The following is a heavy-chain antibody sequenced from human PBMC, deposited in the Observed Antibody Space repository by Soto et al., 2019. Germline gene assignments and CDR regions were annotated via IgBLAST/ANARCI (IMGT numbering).Heavy chain of an antibody. D-gene: IGHD2-2*01. CDR3: ARSVVVVPAAIIAVAGTGGMDV. CDR1: GGSISSGGYY. J-gene: IGHJ6*02. V-gene: IGHV4-31*03. Sequence: ASETLSLTCTVSGGSISSGGYYWSWIRQHPGKGLEWIGYIYYSGSTYYNPSLKSRVTISVDTSKNQFSLKLSSVTAADTAVYYCARSVVVVPAAIIAVAGTGGMDVWGQGTTVTVSS. CDR2: IYYSGST.